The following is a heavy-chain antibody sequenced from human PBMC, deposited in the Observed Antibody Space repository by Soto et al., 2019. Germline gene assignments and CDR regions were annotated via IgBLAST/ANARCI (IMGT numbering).Heavy chain of an antibody. CDR3: ARAISGYGDYDPYYYYGMDV. Sequence: QVQLVESGGGLVKPGGSLRLSCAASGFTFSDYYMSWIRQAPGKGLEWVSYISSSSSYTNYADSVKGRFTISRDNAKNSLYLQMNSLRAEDTAVYYCARAISGYGDYDPYYYYGMDVWGQGTTVTVSS. J-gene: IGHJ6*02. V-gene: IGHV3-11*06. CDR1: GFTFSDYY. CDR2: ISSSSSYT. D-gene: IGHD4-17*01.